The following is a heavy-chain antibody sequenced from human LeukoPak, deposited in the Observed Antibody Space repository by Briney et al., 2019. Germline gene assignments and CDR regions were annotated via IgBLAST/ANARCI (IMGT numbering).Heavy chain of an antibody. Sequence: ASVKVSCKASGYTFTSYGISWVRQAPGQGLEWMGWISAYSGNTNYAQKLQGRVTMTTDTSTSTAYMELRSLRSDDTAVYYCARVWFPYCSGGSCYGGWFDPWGQGTLVTVSS. CDR1: GYTFTSYG. J-gene: IGHJ5*02. CDR3: ARVWFPYCSGGSCYGGWFDP. V-gene: IGHV1-18*04. CDR2: ISAYSGNT. D-gene: IGHD2-15*01.